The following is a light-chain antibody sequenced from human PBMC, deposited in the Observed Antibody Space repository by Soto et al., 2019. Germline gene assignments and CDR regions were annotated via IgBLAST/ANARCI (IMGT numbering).Light chain of an antibody. V-gene: IGKV3-20*01. Sequence: EIVLTQSPGTLSLSPWERATLSCRASQSVSSSYVAWYQQKPGQTPRLLICAASSRAAGIPDRFSGSGSGTDFTLTISRLEPEDFAVYYCHQYGNSPRTFGQGTKVDIK. J-gene: IGKJ1*01. CDR2: AAS. CDR1: QSVSSSY. CDR3: HQYGNSPRT.